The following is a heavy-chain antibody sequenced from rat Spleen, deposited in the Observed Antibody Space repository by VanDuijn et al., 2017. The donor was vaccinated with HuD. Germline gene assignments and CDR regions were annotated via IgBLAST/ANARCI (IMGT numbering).Heavy chain of an antibody. Sequence: EVQLVESGGGLVQPGRSMKLSCAASGINSSNYYMAWVRQAPTKGLEWVASISNDGSSTYYRDSVKGRFTISRDNAKSTLYLQMDSLRSEDTATYYCARHGLGEDYWGQGVMVTVSS. CDR1: GINSSNYY. CDR2: ISNDGSST. D-gene: IGHD5-1*01. CDR3: ARHGLGEDY. V-gene: IGHV5-25*01. J-gene: IGHJ2*01.